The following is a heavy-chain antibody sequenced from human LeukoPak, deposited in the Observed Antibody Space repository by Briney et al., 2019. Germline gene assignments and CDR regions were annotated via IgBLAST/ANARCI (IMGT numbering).Heavy chain of an antibody. CDR1: GGSISSYY. CDR2: INHSGST. V-gene: IGHV4-34*01. Sequence: PSETLSLTCTVSGGSISSYYWSWIRQPPGKGLEWIGEINHSGSTNYNPSLKSRVTISVDTSKNQFSLKLSSVTAADTAVYYCATRGVKENYYYYGMDVWGQGTTVTVSS. J-gene: IGHJ6*02. CDR3: ATRGVKENYYYYGMDV. D-gene: IGHD3-10*01.